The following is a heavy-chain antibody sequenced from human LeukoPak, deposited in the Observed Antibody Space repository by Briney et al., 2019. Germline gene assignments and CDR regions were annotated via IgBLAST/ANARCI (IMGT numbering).Heavy chain of an antibody. CDR2: ISYDGTNK. CDR1: GLTFSRSA. J-gene: IGHJ3*02. Sequence: PGRSLRLSCAASGLTFSRSAMHRVRQAPGKGLEWVAVISYDGTNKYYEDSVKGRFTISRDSSKSTLYLQMNSPRAEDTAVYYCAKRSSTGRWVQLELDAFDIWGSGTIVTVSS. D-gene: IGHD5-24*01. CDR3: AKRSSTGRWVQLELDAFDI. V-gene: IGHV3-30*18.